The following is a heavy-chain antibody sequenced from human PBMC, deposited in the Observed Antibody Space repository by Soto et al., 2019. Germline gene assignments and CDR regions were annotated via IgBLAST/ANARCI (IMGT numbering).Heavy chain of an antibody. Sequence: SETLSLTCTVSGGSIRRDDYYWTWIRQPPGKGLEWIGYIYHIGRSDYNPSLRSRVTVSMDTSKNQFSLELTSVSAADTAVYYCARDRSNSPDYSDAWGQGPLVTVSS. V-gene: IGHV4-30-4*01. CDR2: IYHIGRS. CDR1: GGSIRRDDYY. D-gene: IGHD1-1*01. CDR3: ARDRSNSPDYSDA. J-gene: IGHJ4*02.